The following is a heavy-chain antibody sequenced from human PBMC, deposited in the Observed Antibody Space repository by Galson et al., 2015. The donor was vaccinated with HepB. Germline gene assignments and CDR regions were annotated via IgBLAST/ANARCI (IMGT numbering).Heavy chain of an antibody. CDR1: GFTFSNAW. CDR2: IKSKTDGGTT. CDR3: TTSDIVATIIPAAFDY. Sequence: SLRLSCAASGFTFSNAWMNWVRQAPGKGLEWVGRIKSKTDGGTTDYAAPVKGRFTISRDDSKNTLYLQMNSLKTEDTAVYYCTTSDIVATIIPAAFDYWGQGTLVTVSS. J-gene: IGHJ4*02. D-gene: IGHD5-12*01. V-gene: IGHV3-15*07.